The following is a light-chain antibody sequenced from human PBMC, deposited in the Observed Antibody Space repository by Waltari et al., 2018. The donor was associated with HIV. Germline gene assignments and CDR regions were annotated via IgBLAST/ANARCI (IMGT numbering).Light chain of an antibody. J-gene: IGKJ3*01. CDR2: GAS. V-gene: IGKV3-20*01. CDR1: QIGSSSY. CDR3: QQYDNSPRGFT. Sequence: EIVLTQSPGTLSLSPGETATLSCRASQIGSSSYLAWCQQKPGQAPRLLIYGASNRASGIPDRFSGSGSGTDFTLTISRLEPEDFAVYYCQQYDNSPRGFTFGPGTKVDIK.